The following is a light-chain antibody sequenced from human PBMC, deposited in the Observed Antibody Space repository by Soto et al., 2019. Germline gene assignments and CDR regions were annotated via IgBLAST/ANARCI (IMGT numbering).Light chain of an antibody. CDR1: QSVSSN. CDR3: QQYGRSVPIT. J-gene: IGKJ5*01. Sequence: EIVMVQSPTILSVSPGERATLSCRASQSVSSNLAWYQQKPGQAPRLLIFGASSRATGIPDRFSGSGSGKDFTLTIRRLGHEDFAVYYCQQYGRSVPITFGQGTRLEI. CDR2: GAS. V-gene: IGKV3-20*01.